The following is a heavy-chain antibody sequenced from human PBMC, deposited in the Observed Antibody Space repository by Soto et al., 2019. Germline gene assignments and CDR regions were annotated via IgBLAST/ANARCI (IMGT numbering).Heavy chain of an antibody. CDR3: AKIGPVTATFDY. D-gene: IGHD2-21*02. CDR2: ISNGGRKT. J-gene: IGHJ4*02. CDR1: GFTFSTYG. V-gene: IGHV3-23*01. Sequence: PGGSLRLSCAASGFTFSTYGMGWVRQAPGKGLEWVSSISNGGRKTYYADSVSGRFTLSRDDSKSTLYLQMNSLRADDTAVYYCAKIGPVTATFDYWGPGTLVTVSS.